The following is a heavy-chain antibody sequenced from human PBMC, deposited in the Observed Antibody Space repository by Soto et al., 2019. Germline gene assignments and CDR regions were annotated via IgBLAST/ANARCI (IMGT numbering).Heavy chain of an antibody. CDR1: GGSISSYY. V-gene: IGHV4-59*08. CDR3: ARQKGSGFWRAVDYYYMDV. J-gene: IGHJ6*03. D-gene: IGHD3-3*01. Sequence: KTSETLSLTCTVSGGSISSYYWSWIRQPPGKGLEWIGYIYYSGSTNYNPSLKSRVTISVDTSKNQFSLKLSSVTAADTAVYYCARQKGSGFWRAVDYYYMDVWGKGTTVTVSS. CDR2: IYYSGST.